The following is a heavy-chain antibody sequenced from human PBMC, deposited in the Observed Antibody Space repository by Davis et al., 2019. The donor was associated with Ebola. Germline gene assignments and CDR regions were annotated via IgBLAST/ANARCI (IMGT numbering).Heavy chain of an antibody. CDR1: GGTFSSYA. CDR2: IIPIFGTA. V-gene: IGHV1-69*13. CDR3: ARDEINRPLGAAAPLDY. D-gene: IGHD6-13*01. J-gene: IGHJ4*02. Sequence: SVKVSCKASGGTFSSYAISWVRQAPGQGLEWMGGIIPIFGTANYAQKFQGRVTITADESTSTAYMELSSLRSEDTAVYYCARDEINRPLGAAAPLDYWGQGTLVTVSS.